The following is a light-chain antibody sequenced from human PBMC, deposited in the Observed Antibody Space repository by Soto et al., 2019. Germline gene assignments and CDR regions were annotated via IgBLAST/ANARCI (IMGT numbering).Light chain of an antibody. CDR1: QTLRTW. CDR3: QQYNGYPLS. CDR2: DVS. J-gene: IGKJ4*02. Sequence: DIQMTQSPSTLSASVGDRVTITCRASQTLRTWLAWYQQKPGKAPKLLIYDVSILQSGVPSRFSGIVSGTEFTLTISSLQPDDFATYYCQQYNGYPLSFGGGTKVEFK. V-gene: IGKV1-5*01.